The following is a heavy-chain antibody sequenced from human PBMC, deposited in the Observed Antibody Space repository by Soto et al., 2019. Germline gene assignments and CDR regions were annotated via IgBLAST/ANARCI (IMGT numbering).Heavy chain of an antibody. J-gene: IGHJ4*02. D-gene: IGHD3-22*01. V-gene: IGHV4-4*02. CDR2: IYHSGST. CDR3: ARSNYYYDSSGYYPRSNY. Sequence: SETLSLTCAVSGGSISSSDWWRWVRQPPGKGLEWIGEIYHSGSTNYNPSLKRRVTISVDKSKNQFSLKLSSVTAADTAVYYCARSNYYYDSSGYYPRSNYWGQGTLVTVSS. CDR1: GGSISSSDW.